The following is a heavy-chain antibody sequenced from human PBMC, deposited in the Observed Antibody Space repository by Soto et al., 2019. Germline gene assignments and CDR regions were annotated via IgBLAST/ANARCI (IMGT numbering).Heavy chain of an antibody. CDR3: ARAHRSGWYIDY. V-gene: IGHV4-34*01. D-gene: IGHD6-19*01. Sequence: SETLSLTCAVYGGSFSGYYWSWIRQPPGKGLEWIGEINHSGSTNYNPSLKSRVTISVDTSKNQFSLKLSSVTAADTAVYYCARAHRSGWYIDYWGQGTLVTVSS. J-gene: IGHJ4*02. CDR2: INHSGST. CDR1: GGSFSGYY.